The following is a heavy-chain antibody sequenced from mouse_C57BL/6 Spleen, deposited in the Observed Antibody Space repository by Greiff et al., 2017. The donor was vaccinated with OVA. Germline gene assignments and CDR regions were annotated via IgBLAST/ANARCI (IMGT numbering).Heavy chain of an antibody. CDR2: IRSKSSNYAT. D-gene: IGHD2-1*01. J-gene: IGHJ1*03. Sequence: EVMLVESGGGLVQPKGSLKLSCAASGFTFNTYAMHWVRQAPGKGLEWVARIRSKSSNYATYYADSVKDRFTISRDDSQSMLYLQMNNLKTEDTAMYYCVREEGLDGNYVGYFDVWGTGTTVTVSS. V-gene: IGHV10-3*01. CDR3: VREEGLDGNYVGYFDV. CDR1: GFTFNTYA.